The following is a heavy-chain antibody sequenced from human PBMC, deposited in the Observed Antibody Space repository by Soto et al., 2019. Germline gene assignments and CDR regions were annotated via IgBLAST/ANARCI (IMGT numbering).Heavy chain of an antibody. V-gene: IGHV3-66*01. CDR3: VRDEGNSDSSAAFY. CDR1: GFTVSSNH. J-gene: IGHJ4*02. CDR2: IYRDGSR. D-gene: IGHD6-6*01. Sequence: PGGSLRLSCAASGFTVSSNHMSWVRQAPGKGLEWVSVIYRDGSRYYADSVKARFTISRDISRNTLFLQMDSLRVEDTAMYFCVRDEGNSDSSAAFYRGQGTRVTVSS.